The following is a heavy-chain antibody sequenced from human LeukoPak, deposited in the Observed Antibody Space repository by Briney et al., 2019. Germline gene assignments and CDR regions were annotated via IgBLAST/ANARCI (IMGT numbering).Heavy chain of an antibody. CDR3: ARGWLLWFGELGARPSDAFDI. D-gene: IGHD3-10*01. CDR2: ISAYNGNT. CDR1: GYTFTSYG. V-gene: IGHV1-18*01. J-gene: IGHJ3*02. Sequence: ASVKVSCKASGYTFTSYGISWVRQAPGQGLEWMGWISAYNGNTNYAQKLQGRVTMTTDTSTSTAYMELRSLRSDDTAVYYCARGWLLWFGELGARPSDAFDIWGQGTMVTVSS.